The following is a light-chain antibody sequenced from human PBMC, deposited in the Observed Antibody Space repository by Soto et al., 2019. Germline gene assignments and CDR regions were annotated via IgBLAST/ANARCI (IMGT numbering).Light chain of an antibody. CDR3: QQYGRSLWT. CDR2: GAS. CDR1: QSVSSSY. J-gene: IGKJ1*01. Sequence: EIVLTQSPGTLSLSPGERATLSCRASQSVSSSYLAWYQQKPGQAPRLLIYGASSRATGIPDRFSGSGSGTDFTLTISRLEPEDFAVYHCQQYGRSLWTFGQGTKVDIK. V-gene: IGKV3-20*01.